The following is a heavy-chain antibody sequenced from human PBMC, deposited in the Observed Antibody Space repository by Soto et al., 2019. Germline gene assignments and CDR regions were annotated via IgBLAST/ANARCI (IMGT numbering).Heavy chain of an antibody. V-gene: IGHV3-21*01. CDR2: INSGSTHI. CDR3: ARLFCGGGSCYGKFYFDY. Sequence: GGSLRLSCAGSGFTFNSYAIDWVRQAPGKGLEWVSSINSGSTHIYYADSVKGRFTISRDNAKNSVDLQMNSLRVEDTAVYYRARLFCGGGSCYGKFYFDYWGQGILVTVSS. D-gene: IGHD2-15*01. CDR1: GFTFNSYA. J-gene: IGHJ4*02.